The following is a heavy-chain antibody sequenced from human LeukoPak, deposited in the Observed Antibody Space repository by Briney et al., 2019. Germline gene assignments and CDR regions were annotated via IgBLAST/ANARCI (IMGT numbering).Heavy chain of an antibody. Sequence: GGSLRLSCAASGFTFSNAWMSWVRQAPGNGLERVGRIKSKTDGGTTDYAAPVKGRFTISRDDSKNTLYLQMNSLKTEDAAVYYCTTDHAVQWLEWYYFDYWGQGTLVTVSS. CDR3: TTDHAVQWLEWYYFDY. CDR2: IKSKTDGGTT. J-gene: IGHJ4*02. CDR1: GFTFSNAW. D-gene: IGHD6-19*01. V-gene: IGHV3-15*01.